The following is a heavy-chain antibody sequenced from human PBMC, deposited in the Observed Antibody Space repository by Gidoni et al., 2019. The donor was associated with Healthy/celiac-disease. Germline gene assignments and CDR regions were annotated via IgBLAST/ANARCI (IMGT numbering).Heavy chain of an antibody. J-gene: IGHJ6*02. V-gene: IGHV4-34*01. CDR2: INHSGST. D-gene: IGHD2-2*01. CDR3: ARGRDPYCSSTSCYFDPYYGMDV. CDR1: GGSFSGYY. Sequence: QVQLQQWGAGLLKPSETLSLTCAVYGGSFSGYYWSWIRQTPGKGLEWIGEINHSGSTNYNPSLKSRVTISVDTSKNQFSLKLSSVTAADTAVYYCARGRDPYCSSTSCYFDPYYGMDVWGQGTTVTVSS.